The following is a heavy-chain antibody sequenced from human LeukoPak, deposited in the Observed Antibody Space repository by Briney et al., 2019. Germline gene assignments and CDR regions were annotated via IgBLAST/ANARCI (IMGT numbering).Heavy chain of an antibody. J-gene: IGHJ4*02. V-gene: IGHV4-39*01. CDR2: IYYSGST. CDR1: GGSISSSSYY. Sequence: SETLSLTCTVSGGSISSSSYYWGWIRQPPGKGLEWIGSIYYSGSTYYNPSLKSRVTISVDTSKNQFSLKLSSVTAADTAVYYCARGTGGPRSGYWGQGTLVTVSS. D-gene: IGHD4-23*01. CDR3: ARGTGGPRSGY.